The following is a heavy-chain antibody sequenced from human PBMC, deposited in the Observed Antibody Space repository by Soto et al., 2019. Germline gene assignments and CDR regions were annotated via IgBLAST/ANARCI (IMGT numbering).Heavy chain of an antibody. CDR3: AKRYPNDIVSRLFDY. D-gene: IGHD2-15*01. CDR2: INTGGST. J-gene: IGHJ4*02. CDR1: GFTFSSCP. Sequence: GGSLRLSCAASGFTFSSCPMSWVRQAPGQGLEWVSAINTGGSTYYADSVKGRFTISRDNSKNTLYLQMNSLRAEDTAVYYCAKRYPNDIVSRLFDYWGQGXLVTVSS. V-gene: IGHV3-23*01.